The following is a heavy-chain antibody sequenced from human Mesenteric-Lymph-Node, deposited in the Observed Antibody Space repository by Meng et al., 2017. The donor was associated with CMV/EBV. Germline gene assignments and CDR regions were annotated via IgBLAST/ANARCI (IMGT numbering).Heavy chain of an antibody. V-gene: IGHV4-31*02. Sequence: GDFSWSWIRKYAGKGLAWIGYISHSGYTFYNPSLKSRLTISVDTSQNQFSLKMSSVTAADTAVYYCVRVPARGSVTSSGSYWYFDLWGRGTLVTVSS. J-gene: IGHJ2*01. CDR1: GDFS. CDR2: ISHSGYT. D-gene: IGHD3-10*01. CDR3: VRVPARGSVTSSGSYWYFDL.